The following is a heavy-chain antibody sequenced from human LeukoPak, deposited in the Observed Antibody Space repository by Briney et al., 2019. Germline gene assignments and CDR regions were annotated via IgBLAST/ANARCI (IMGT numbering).Heavy chain of an antibody. D-gene: IGHD3-10*01. CDR1: GYRFTNYW. CDR2: IYPGDSDT. V-gene: IGHV5-51*01. CDR3: ARTYGSEKYIAQGDWFDP. Sequence: GESLKISCKGSGYRFTNYWIGWVRQMPGKGLEWMGIIYPGDSDTRYSPSFQGQVTISADKAISTAYLQWSSLKASDTAMYYCARTYGSEKYIAQGDWFDPWGQGTLVTVSS. J-gene: IGHJ5*02.